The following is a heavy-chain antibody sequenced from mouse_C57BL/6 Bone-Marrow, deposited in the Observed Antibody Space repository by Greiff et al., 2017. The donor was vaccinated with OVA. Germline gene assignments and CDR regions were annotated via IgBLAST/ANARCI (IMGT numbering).Heavy chain of an antibody. Sequence: VQLQQPGAELVKPGASVKLSCKASGYTFTSYWMQWVKQRPGQGLEWIGEIDPSDSYTNYNQKFKGKATLTVDTSSSTAYMQLSSLTSEDSAVYYCARRYCGSRLPLCFDVWGTGTTVTVSA. D-gene: IGHD1-1*01. CDR1: GYTFTSYW. J-gene: IGHJ1*03. CDR2: IDPSDSYT. V-gene: IGHV1-50*01. CDR3: ARRYCGSRLPLCFDV.